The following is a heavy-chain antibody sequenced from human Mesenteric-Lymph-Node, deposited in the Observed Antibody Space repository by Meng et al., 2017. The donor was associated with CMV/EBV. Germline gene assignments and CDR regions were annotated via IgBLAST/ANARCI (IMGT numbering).Heavy chain of an antibody. CDR3: ARDRQSQLRRRGFDP. CDR2: ISAYNGNT. D-gene: IGHD1-1*01. CDR1: GYTFTSYG. Sequence: ASVKVSCKASGYTFTSYGISWVRQAPGQGLEWMGWISAYNGNTNYAQKLQGRVTMTTDTSTSTAHMELRSLRSDDTAVYYCARDRQSQLRRRGFDPWGQGTLVTVSS. J-gene: IGHJ5*02. V-gene: IGHV1-18*01.